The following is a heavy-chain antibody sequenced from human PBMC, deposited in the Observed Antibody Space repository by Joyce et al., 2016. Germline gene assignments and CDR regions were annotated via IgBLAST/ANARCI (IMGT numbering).Heavy chain of an antibody. D-gene: IGHD3-10*02. J-gene: IGHJ1*01. CDR1: GFIFSSFG. V-gene: IGHV3-30*18. CDR2: ISFDGSNK. CDR3: AKLCSGCDLAAEYFHH. Sequence: QVQLVESGGGVVQPGRSLRLSCAASGFIFSSFGMHWVRQAPGKGLEWVALISFDGSNKYYGDSVKGRFTISRDNSKNTVYLQMNSLRADDTAVYYCAKLCSGCDLAAEYFHHWGQGTLVTVAS.